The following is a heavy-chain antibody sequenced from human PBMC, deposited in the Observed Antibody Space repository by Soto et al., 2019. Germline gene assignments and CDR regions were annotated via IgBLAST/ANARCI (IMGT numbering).Heavy chain of an antibody. CDR1: GYIFTAYS. CDR2: FTPSGAST. D-gene: IGHD3-22*01. V-gene: IGHV1-46*03. CDR3: VRDRRIYYSDPHDEFVASDYEV. Sequence: QVQLVQSGAEVKKPGASVKVSCKASGYIFTAYSMHWVRQPLGQGLDGLVVFTPSGASTNYAQKFQGRITMTRDTSTSTVYMDLSSLTSEDTAVYYCVRDRRIYYSDPHDEFVASDYEVWGQGTMVSVSS. J-gene: IGHJ3*01.